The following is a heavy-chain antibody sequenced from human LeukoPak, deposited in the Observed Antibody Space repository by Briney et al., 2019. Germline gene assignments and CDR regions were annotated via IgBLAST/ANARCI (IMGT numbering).Heavy chain of an antibody. D-gene: IGHD4-17*01. J-gene: IGHJ4*02. CDR3: ARDFGDSERGFDY. V-gene: IGHV3-53*01. Sequence: PGGSLRLSCAVSGFSVSRNYMSWVRQAPGKGLEWVSLIYSDGTTYYADSVKGRFTISKDNSKNTLYLQMNSLRGEDTAMYYCARDFGDSERGFDYWGQGTPVTVSS. CDR2: IYSDGTT. CDR1: GFSVSRNY.